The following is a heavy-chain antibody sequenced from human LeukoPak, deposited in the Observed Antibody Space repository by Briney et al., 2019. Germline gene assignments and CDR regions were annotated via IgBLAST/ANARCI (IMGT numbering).Heavy chain of an antibody. J-gene: IGHJ4*02. CDR3: ARQYCSGGSCYGNFDY. D-gene: IGHD2-15*01. V-gene: IGHV7-4-1*02. CDR2: INTNTGNP. CDR1: GYTFTSYA. Sequence: ASVKVSCKASGYTFTSYAMDWVRQAPGQGLEWMGWINTNTGNPTYAQGFTGRFVFSLDTSVSTAYLQISSLKAEDTAVYYCARQYCSGGSCYGNFDYWGQGTLVTVSS.